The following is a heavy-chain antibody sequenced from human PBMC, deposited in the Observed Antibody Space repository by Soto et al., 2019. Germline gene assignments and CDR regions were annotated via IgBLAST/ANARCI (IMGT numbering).Heavy chain of an antibody. D-gene: IGHD5-12*01. J-gene: IGHJ4*02. CDR2: IYYSGST. CDR3: ARCAAVAEALDY. CDR1: GDSISSGAYY. Sequence: PSETLSLTCTVSGDSISSGAYYWSWIRQHPGKGLEWIGYIYYSGSTYYNPSLESRVTMSVDTSKNHFSLKLSSVTAADTAVYFCARCAAVAEALDYRGQGTLVTVSS. V-gene: IGHV4-31*03.